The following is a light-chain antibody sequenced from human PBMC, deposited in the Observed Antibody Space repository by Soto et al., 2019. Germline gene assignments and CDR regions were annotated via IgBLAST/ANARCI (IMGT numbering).Light chain of an antibody. V-gene: IGKV3-15*01. CDR2: DAT. Sequence: IVMTQSPATLSVSPGEGATLSCRASQSVNSHLAWYQQKPGQAPRLLIYDATNRATGIPARFSGSGSGTEFTLTISSLQSEDFAVYYCQQYNNWPPYTFGQGTKLEIK. CDR1: QSVNSH. J-gene: IGKJ2*01. CDR3: QQYNNWPPYT.